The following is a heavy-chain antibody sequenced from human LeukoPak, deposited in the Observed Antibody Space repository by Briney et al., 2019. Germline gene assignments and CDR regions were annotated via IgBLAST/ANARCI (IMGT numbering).Heavy chain of an antibody. D-gene: IGHD2-2*02. CDR1: GFTFSSYA. J-gene: IGHJ4*02. Sequence: GGSLRLSCAASGFTFSSYAMTWVRQAPGKGLEWVSTISRSGDSTYYGDSVKGRFTISRDNSKNTLYLHMDSLRAEDTAVYYCAKDLQNIVVVPAAISPLDYWGQGTLVTVSS. V-gene: IGHV3-23*01. CDR3: AKDLQNIVVVPAAISPLDY. CDR2: ISRSGDST.